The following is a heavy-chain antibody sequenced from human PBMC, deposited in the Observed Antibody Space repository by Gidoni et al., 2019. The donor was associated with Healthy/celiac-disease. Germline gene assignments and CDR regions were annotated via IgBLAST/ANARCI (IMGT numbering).Heavy chain of an antibody. Sequence: QVQLVQSGAEVKKPGASVKVSCKESGYTFTSYYMHWVRQAPGQGLEWMGISNPSGGSTSYAQKFQGRVTMTRDTSTSTVYMELSSLRSEDTAVYYCARDRTYGYDAFDIWGQGTMVTVSS. D-gene: IGHD1-1*01. V-gene: IGHV1-46*01. J-gene: IGHJ3*02. CDR2: SNPSGGST. CDR3: ARDRTYGYDAFDI. CDR1: GYTFTSYY.